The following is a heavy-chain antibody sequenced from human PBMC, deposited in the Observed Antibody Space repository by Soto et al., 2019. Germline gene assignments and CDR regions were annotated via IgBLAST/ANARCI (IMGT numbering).Heavy chain of an antibody. J-gene: IGHJ6*04. CDR3: AKEEGKERFGELFPTKEDV. CDR1: GFTFSSYA. V-gene: IGHV3-23*01. Sequence: GGSLRLSCAASGFTFSSYAMSWVRQAPGKGLEWVSAISGSGGSTYYADSVKGRFTISRDNSKNTLYLQMNSLRAEDTAVYYCAKEEGKERFGELFPTKEDVWGKGTTVTVSS. CDR2: ISGSGGST. D-gene: IGHD3-10*01.